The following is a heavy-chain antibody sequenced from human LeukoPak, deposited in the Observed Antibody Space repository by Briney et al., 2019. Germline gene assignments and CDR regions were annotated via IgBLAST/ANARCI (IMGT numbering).Heavy chain of an antibody. V-gene: IGHV3-7*01. J-gene: IGHJ4*02. Sequence: PGGSLRLSCVASGFPFSSYWMTWVRQAPGKGLEWVASINPDGNKKYSVDSVKGRFTISRDNAENSLYLQMNSLRVEDTAFYYCARDLAYSRLDYWGQGMLVTVSS. D-gene: IGHD5-18*01. CDR1: GFPFSSYW. CDR2: INPDGNKK. CDR3: ARDLAYSRLDY.